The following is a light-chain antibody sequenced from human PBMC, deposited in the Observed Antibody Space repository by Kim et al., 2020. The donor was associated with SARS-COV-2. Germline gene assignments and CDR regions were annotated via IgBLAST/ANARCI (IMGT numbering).Light chain of an antibody. V-gene: IGKV2-30*01. J-gene: IGKJ3*01. CDR3: MQGTHWPFT. CDR1: KSLVYSDGNTY. CDR2: KVS. Sequence: PAYISCRSSKSLVYSDGNTYLNWFHQRPGQSPRRLIYKVSNRDSGVPDRFSGSGSGTDFTLQISRVEAEDVGVYYCMQGTHWPFTFGPGTKVDIK.